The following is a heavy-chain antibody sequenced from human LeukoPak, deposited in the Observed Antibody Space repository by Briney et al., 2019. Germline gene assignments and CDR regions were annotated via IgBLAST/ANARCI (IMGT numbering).Heavy chain of an antibody. J-gene: IGHJ3*02. Sequence: PGGSLRLSCAASGFTFSSYAMHWVRQAPGKGLEWVAVISYDGSNKYYADSVKGRFTISRDNSKNTLYLQMNSLRAEDTAVYYCAREYYYGAFDIWGQGTMVTVSS. CDR2: ISYDGSNK. CDR1: GFTFSSYA. CDR3: AREYYYGAFDI. V-gene: IGHV3-30*04. D-gene: IGHD2/OR15-2a*01.